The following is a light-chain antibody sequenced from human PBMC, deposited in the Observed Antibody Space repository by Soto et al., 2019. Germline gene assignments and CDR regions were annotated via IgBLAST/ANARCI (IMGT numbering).Light chain of an antibody. V-gene: IGKV3-20*01. Sequence: IVLTQSPGTLSLSPGERATLSCRASQSVSSNYLAWYQQKPGQAPRLLIYVASNKAAGIPDRFSGSGSGTDFTLTISRLEPEDFAVDYCQQYGRSSLTFGGGTKVEIK. CDR3: QQYGRSSLT. CDR1: QSVSSNY. CDR2: VAS. J-gene: IGKJ4*01.